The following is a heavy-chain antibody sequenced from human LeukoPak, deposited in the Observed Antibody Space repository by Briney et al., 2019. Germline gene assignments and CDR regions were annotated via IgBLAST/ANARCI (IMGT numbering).Heavy chain of an antibody. D-gene: IGHD3-10*01. CDR3: AKDLRITMVRGEQDY. V-gene: IGHV3-23*01. Sequence: PGGSLRLSCAASGFPFSSYAMSWVRQAPGKGLEWVSAISGSGGSTYYADSVKGRSTISRDNSKNTLYLQMNSLRAEDTAVYYCAKDLRITMVRGEQDYWGQGTLVTVSS. CDR1: GFPFSSYA. CDR2: ISGSGGST. J-gene: IGHJ4*02.